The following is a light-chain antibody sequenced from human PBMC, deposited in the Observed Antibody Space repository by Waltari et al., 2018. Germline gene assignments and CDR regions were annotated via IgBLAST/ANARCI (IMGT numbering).Light chain of an antibody. CDR1: SGHRYYV. CDR3: QTWGTGVVV. Sequence: QLVLPQAPSASASLGASVTPTCTLSSGHRYYVLAWPPQQPEKGPRYLIRLNNDGSHRKGDVIPDRFSGSRSGAECYLTISSLQSEDEADYYCQTWGTGVVVFGGGTKLTVL. V-gene: IGLV4-69*01. CDR2: LNNDGSH. J-gene: IGLJ3*02.